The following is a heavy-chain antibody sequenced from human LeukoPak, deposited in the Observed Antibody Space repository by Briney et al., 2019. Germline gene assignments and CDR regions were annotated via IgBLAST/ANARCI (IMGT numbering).Heavy chain of an antibody. CDR2: IYTSGST. CDR1: GGSISSYY. V-gene: IGHV4-4*08. CDR3: ARTGSSWYHNWFDP. Sequence: SETLSLTCTASGGSISSYYWSWIRQPPGKGLEWIGRIYTSGSTNYNPSLKSRVTISVDTSKNQFSLKLSSVTAADTAVYYCARTGSSWYHNWFDPWGQGTLVTVSS. J-gene: IGHJ5*02. D-gene: IGHD6-13*01.